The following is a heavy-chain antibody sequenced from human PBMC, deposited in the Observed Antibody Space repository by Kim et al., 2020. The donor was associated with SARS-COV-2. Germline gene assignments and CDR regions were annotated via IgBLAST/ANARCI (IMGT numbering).Heavy chain of an antibody. J-gene: IGHJ6*02. V-gene: IGHV3-74*01. CDR3: ARDVEMYQLLPRVYYYYGMDV. CDR1: GFTFSSYW. D-gene: IGHD2-2*01. Sequence: GGSLRLSCAASGFTFSSYWMHWVRQAPGKGLVWVSRINSDGSSTSYADSVKGRFTISRDNAKNTLYLQMNSLRAEDTAVYYCARDVEMYQLLPRVYYYYGMDVWGQGTTVTVSS. CDR2: INSDGSST.